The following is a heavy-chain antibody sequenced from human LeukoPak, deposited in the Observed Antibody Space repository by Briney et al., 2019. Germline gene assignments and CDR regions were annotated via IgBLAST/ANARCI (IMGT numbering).Heavy chain of an antibody. CDR3: AKEIYFDWLSMFDY. CDR1: GYTFSSFY. Sequence: GASVKVSCKASGYTFSSFYMHWVRQAPGQGLEWMGIINPSGGSTTYAQNLQGRVTMTRDMSTSTVYMELSSLRAEDTAIYYRAKEIYFDWLSMFDYWGQGTLVTVSS. CDR2: INPSGGST. V-gene: IGHV1-46*04. D-gene: IGHD3-9*01. J-gene: IGHJ4*02.